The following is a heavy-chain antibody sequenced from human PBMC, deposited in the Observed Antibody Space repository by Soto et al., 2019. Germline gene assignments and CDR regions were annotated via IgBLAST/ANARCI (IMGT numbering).Heavy chain of an antibody. J-gene: IGHJ4*02. CDR3: AKVKGFQYDSSGYYYSWLDY. CDR1: GFTFSRYA. Sequence: GGSLRLSCASYGFTFSRYAMSWVRQAPGNRLECVPAISGSCGSTSYAESVEGRFTIFRDNSKDTLYLQMNSLRAEDTAVYYCAKVKGFQYDSSGYYYSWLDYWGQGTLVTVSS. D-gene: IGHD3-22*01. CDR2: ISGSCGST. V-gene: IGHV3-23*01.